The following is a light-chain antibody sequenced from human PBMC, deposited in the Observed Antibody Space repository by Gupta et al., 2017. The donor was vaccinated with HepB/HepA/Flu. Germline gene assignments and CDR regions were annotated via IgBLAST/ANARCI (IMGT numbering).Light chain of an antibody. V-gene: IGLV2-14*01. CDR1: NSDVGGYNY. Sequence: SALSQPAFVAVSLVRSITISCTGTNSDVGGYNYVSWYLQHPGKAPKLIVYDVSKRPTGVAYRFSGSKSGNTASLTISGLQAEDEDDYYCSSDTSSSTHVFGTGTKVTVL. CDR3: SSDTSSSTHV. J-gene: IGLJ1*01. CDR2: DVS.